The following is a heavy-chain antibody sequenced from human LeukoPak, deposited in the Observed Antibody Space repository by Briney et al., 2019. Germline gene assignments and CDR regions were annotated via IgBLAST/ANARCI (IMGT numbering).Heavy chain of an antibody. V-gene: IGHV3-30*02. CDR2: IRFDGSNK. Sequence: PGGSLRLSCAASGFTFSSDGMHWVRQAPGKGLGWVAFIRFDGSNKYYADSVKGRFTISRDNSKNTLYLQMNSLRAENTGVYYCAKEGSALWFGELSYYFDYWGQGTLVTVSS. J-gene: IGHJ4*02. CDR1: GFTFSSDG. CDR3: AKEGSALWFGELSYYFDY. D-gene: IGHD3-10*01.